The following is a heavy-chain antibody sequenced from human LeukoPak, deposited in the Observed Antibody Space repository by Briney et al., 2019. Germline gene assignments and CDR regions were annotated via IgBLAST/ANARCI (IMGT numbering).Heavy chain of an antibody. D-gene: IGHD4-23*01. CDR2: INHSGST. J-gene: IGHJ6*02. CDR1: GGSFSGYY. CDR3: ARDAFHDGGQPYGMDV. V-gene: IGHV4-34*01. Sequence: SETLSLTCAVYGGSFSGYYWSWIRQPPGKGLEWIGEINHSGSTDYNPSLKSQVTISVDKSKNQFSLKLSSVTAADTAVYYCARDAFHDGGQPYGMDVWGQGTTVTVSS.